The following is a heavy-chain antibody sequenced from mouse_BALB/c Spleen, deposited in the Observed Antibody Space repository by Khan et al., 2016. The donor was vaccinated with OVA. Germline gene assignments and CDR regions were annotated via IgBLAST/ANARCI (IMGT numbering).Heavy chain of an antibody. V-gene: IGHV1S126*01. CDR1: GYSFTSYW. CDR2: IDPSDSET. Sequence: QVQLQQSGPQLVRPGASVKISCKATGYSFTSYWMHWVKQRPGQGLEWIGMIDPSDSETRLNQKFKDKATLTVDKSSSTAYMQLSSPTSEDSAVYSCGNYPFAYWGQGTLVTVSA. D-gene: IGHD2-1*01. CDR3: GNYPFAY. J-gene: IGHJ3*01.